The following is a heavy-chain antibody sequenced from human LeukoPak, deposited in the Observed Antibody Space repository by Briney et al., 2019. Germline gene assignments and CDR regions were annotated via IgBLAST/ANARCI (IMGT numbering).Heavy chain of an antibody. V-gene: IGHV4-30-2*01. CDR2: IYHSGST. CDR1: GGSISSGGYY. CDR3: ARPGYQNWFDP. Sequence: SETLSLTCTVSGGSISSGGYYWSWIRQPPGKGLEWIGYIYHSGSTYYNPSLKSRVTISVDRSKNQFSLKLSSVTAADTAVYYCARPGYQNWFDPWGQGTLVTVSS. D-gene: IGHD5-18*01. J-gene: IGHJ5*02.